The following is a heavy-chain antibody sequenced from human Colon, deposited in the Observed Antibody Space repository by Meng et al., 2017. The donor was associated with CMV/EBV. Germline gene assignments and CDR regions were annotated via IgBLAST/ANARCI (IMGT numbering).Heavy chain of an antibody. CDR3: ARAVVGGSGLDV. V-gene: IGHV3-74*01. CDR1: GFTFSSYW. CDR2: IDSDGITT. J-gene: IGHJ6*02. Sequence: GGSLRLSCAASGFTFSSYWMHWVRQTPGKGLVWVSRIDSDGITTRYADSVKGRFTFSRDNAKNTLYLQLNSLRAKDTAVYYCARAVVGGSGLDVWGQGTTVTVSS. D-gene: IGHD1-26*01.